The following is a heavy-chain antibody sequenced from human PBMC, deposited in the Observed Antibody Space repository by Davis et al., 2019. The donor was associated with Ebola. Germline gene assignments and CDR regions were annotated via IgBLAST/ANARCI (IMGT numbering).Heavy chain of an antibody. CDR3: AADPTVTT. V-gene: IGHV1-58*02. Sequence: SVKVSCKASGYTFTSYAMHWVRQAPGQRLEWIGWIVVGSGNTNYALKFQERVTITRDMSTSTAYMELSSLRSEDTAVYYCAADPTVTTWGQGTLVTVSS. CDR1: GYTFTSYA. D-gene: IGHD4-17*01. J-gene: IGHJ5*02. CDR2: IVVGSGNT.